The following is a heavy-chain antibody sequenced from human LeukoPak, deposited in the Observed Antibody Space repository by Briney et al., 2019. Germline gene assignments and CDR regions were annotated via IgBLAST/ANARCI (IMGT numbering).Heavy chain of an antibody. CDR1: GFTFSSYA. CDR3: ARALVRSPFDY. CDR2: ISYDGSNK. D-gene: IGHD6-13*01. V-gene: IGHV3-30-3*01. J-gene: IGHJ4*02. Sequence: PGGSLRLSCAASGFTFSSYAMHWVRQAPGKGLEWVAVISYDGSNKYYADSVKGRFTISRDNSKNTLYLQMNSLRAEDTAVYYCARALVRSPFDYWGQGTLVTVSS.